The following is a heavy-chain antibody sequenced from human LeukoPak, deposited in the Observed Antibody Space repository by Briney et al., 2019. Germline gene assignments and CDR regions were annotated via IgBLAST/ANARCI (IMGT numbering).Heavy chain of an antibody. V-gene: IGHV1-2*02. CDR3: ARDLRPCSGGSCFTRFIDY. J-gene: IGHJ4*02. D-gene: IGHD2-15*01. CDR2: INPDGGNT. CDR1: GYTFTNSY. Sequence: ASVKVSCKASGYTFTNSYIHWVRQAPGQVLEWMGLINPDGGNTNYAQNFQGRVTMTRDTSISTAYMELSRLRSDDTAVYYCARDLRPCSGGSCFTRFIDYWGQGTLVTVSS.